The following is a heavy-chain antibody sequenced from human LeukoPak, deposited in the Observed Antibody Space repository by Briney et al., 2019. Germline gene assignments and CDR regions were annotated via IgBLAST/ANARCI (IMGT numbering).Heavy chain of an antibody. V-gene: IGHV3-49*04. J-gene: IGHJ3*01. CDR2: IRSKAFGGTT. Sequence: GGSLRLSCIASGFNSADCSINWVRQAPGKGLEWIGFIRSKAFGGTTELATSVQGRFAISRDDSKRTAYLEITSLKTEDTAVYYCSRDPRYYDSLHGYPFDLWGQGTLVTVSS. CDR1: GFNSADCS. CDR3: SRDPRYYDSLHGYPFDL. D-gene: IGHD3-3*01.